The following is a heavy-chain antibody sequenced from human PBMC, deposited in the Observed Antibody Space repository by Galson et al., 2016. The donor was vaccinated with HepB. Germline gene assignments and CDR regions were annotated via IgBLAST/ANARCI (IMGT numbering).Heavy chain of an antibody. D-gene: IGHD3-22*01. CDR2: IYPGDSDI. CDR3: ARRMQKPRKVVKSCCFDM. J-gene: IGHJ3*02. Sequence: QSGAEVKEPGESLKISCQASGSNFATYWIAWVRQTPGKGLEWMGIIYPGDSDIKYNPSFQGQVTISADKSISTAYLQWSSLKASDTALYFCARRMQKPRKVVKSCCFDMWGQGTMVTVSS. CDR1: GSNFATYW. V-gene: IGHV5-51*01.